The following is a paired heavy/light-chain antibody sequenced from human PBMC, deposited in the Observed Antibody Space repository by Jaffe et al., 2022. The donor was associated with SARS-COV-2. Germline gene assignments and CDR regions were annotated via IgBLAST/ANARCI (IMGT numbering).Light chain of an antibody. CDR2: GAS. J-gene: IGKJ1*01. CDR1: HSVGST. Sequence: EIVMTQSPATLSVSPGERATLSCRASHSVGSTLAWYQQKPGQAPRLLIYGASTRATGFPARFSGSGSGTEFTLTISSLQSEDFAVYYCQQYNKWPRTFGQGTKVEIK. CDR3: QQYNKWPRT. V-gene: IGKV3-15*01.
Heavy chain of an antibody. J-gene: IGHJ6*03. CDR2: ISGSGGST. D-gene: IGHD3-16*01. Sequence: EVQLVESGGGLVQPGGSLRLSCAASGFTFSSYAMSWVRQAPGKGLEWVSTISGSGGSTFYAESVKGRFTISRDNSKNTLYLQMNSLRAEDTAVYYCAKDWGGFFGYMDVWGKGTTVTVSS. CDR1: GFTFSSYA. CDR3: AKDWGGFFGYMDV. V-gene: IGHV3-23*04.